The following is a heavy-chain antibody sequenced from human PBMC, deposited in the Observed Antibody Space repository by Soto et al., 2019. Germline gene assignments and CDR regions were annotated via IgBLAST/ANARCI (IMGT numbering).Heavy chain of an antibody. J-gene: IGHJ4*02. D-gene: IGHD2-2*01. CDR3: AHRLSSHSFSY. V-gene: IGHV2-5*02. CDR1: GFSLSTSGVG. Sequence: QITLKESGPTLVKPTQTLTLTCTFSGFSLSTSGVGVGWIRQPPGKALECLAVIYWDDDKRYSPSLKSRLTITKDTSKNQVVLTMTNMDPVDTATYYRAHRLSSHSFSYWGQGTLVTVSS. CDR2: IYWDDDK.